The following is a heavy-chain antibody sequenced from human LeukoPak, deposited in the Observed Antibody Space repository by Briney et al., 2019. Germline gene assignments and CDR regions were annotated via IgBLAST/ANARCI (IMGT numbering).Heavy chain of an antibody. V-gene: IGHV3-21*04. D-gene: IGHD3-10*01. CDR2: ISFSGPYI. CDR1: GFTFESYS. Sequence: GGSLRLSCAASGFTFESYSMNWVRQAPGKGLEWVSSISFSGPYIYYAASVKGRFTISRDNSKNTLYLQMNSLRAEDTAVYYCAKAVDRVRGTIDYWGQGTLVTVSA. CDR3: AKAVDRVRGTIDY. J-gene: IGHJ4*02.